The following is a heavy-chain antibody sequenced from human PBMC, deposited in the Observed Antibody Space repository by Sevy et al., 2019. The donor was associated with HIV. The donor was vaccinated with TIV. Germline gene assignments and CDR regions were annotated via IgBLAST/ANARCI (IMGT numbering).Heavy chain of an antibody. V-gene: IGHV3-49*04. CDR1: GFTFGNYC. CDR3: TRWKAAQSIFDY. J-gene: IGHJ4*02. CDR2: LKSDVYGGTV. D-gene: IGHD6-13*01. Sequence: GGSLRLSCTASGFTFGNYCMSWVRQAPGKGLEWVAFLKSDVYGGTVDHTASVRGRFVISRDDSKTIAYLQMNDLKTEDTGVYYCTRWKAAQSIFDYWGQGALVTVSS.